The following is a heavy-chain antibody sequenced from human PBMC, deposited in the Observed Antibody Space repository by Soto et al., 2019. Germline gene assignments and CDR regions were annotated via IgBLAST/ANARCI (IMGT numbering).Heavy chain of an antibody. CDR2: IRGSGDST. J-gene: IGHJ6*02. CDR3: ATAAPIFGVVIRNYYYGMDV. Sequence: GGSLRLSCAAYGFTFSSYAMSWVRQAPGKGLEWVSAIRGSGDSTYYADSVKGRFTISRDNSKNTLYLQMNSLKAEDMAIYYCATAAPIFGVVIRNYYYGMDVWGQGTTVTVSS. V-gene: IGHV3-23*01. D-gene: IGHD3-3*01. CDR1: GFTFSSYA.